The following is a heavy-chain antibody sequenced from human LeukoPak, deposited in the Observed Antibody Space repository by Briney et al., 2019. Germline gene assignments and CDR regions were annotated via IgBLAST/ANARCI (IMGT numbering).Heavy chain of an antibody. Sequence: GGSLRLSCAATGFTFSTYWMSWVRQAPGKGLEWVANIKQDGSEKYYVDSVKGRFSISRDNAKNSLYLQLNSLRAEDTAVYYCARDFRGSLGYWGQGTLVTVSS. CDR3: ARDFRGSLGY. CDR1: GFTFSTYW. CDR2: IKQDGSEK. D-gene: IGHD1-26*01. J-gene: IGHJ4*02. V-gene: IGHV3-7*01.